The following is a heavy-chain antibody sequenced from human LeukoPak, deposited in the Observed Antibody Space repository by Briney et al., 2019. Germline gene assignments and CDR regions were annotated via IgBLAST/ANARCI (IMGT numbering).Heavy chain of an antibody. J-gene: IGHJ5*02. CDR1: GYSFTSYW. D-gene: IGHD6-13*01. V-gene: IGHV5-51*01. Sequence: GESLMISCKGSGYSFTSYWIGWVRQMPGKGLEWMGIIYPGDSDTRYSPSFQGQVTISADKSISTAYLQWSSLKASDAAMYFCARLEALGTYWFDPWGQGTLVTVSS. CDR2: IYPGDSDT. CDR3: ARLEALGTYWFDP.